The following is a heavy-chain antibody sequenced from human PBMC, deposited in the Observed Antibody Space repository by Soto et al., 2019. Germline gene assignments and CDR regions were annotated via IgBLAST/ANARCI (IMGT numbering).Heavy chain of an antibody. CDR1: GGSVSDKTYY. CDR2: VYYSGTT. D-gene: IGHD4-17*01. CDR3: ARTTAVPNTLRSRYFFDY. J-gene: IGHJ4*02. Sequence: SETLSLTCYVSGGSVSDKTYYWSWIRQPPGPGLEWIGYVYYSGTTNYNPSLKSRVTISVDLSKNRFSLRLSSVTTADTALYYCARTTAVPNTLRSRYFFDYWGQGTLVTVSS. V-gene: IGHV4-61*01.